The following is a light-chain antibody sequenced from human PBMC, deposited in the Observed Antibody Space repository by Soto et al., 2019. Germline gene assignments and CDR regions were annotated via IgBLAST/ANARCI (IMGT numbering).Light chain of an antibody. V-gene: IGLV2-14*01. CDR1: DSDIGGYNY. CDR2: EVT. Sequence: HSALTHPASVSGSPGKSITISCTGTDSDIGGYNYVSWYQHHPGKAPKLMIYEVTNRPSGVSNRFSGSKSGNTASLTISGPHYEDEADYYCSSYTVSIKTVFGTGTKGSVL. J-gene: IGLJ1*01. CDR3: SSYTVSIKTV.